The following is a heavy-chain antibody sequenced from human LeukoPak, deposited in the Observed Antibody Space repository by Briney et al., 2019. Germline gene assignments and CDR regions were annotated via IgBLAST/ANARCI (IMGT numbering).Heavy chain of an antibody. CDR1: GGSISSYY. D-gene: IGHD2-2*01. J-gene: IGHJ6*02. Sequence: NASETLSLTCTVSGGSISSYYWSWIRQPPGKGLEWIGYIYYSGSTNYNPSLKSRVTISVDTSKNQFSLKLSSVTAADTAVYYCARDVREYRYCYGMDVWGQGTTVTVSS. V-gene: IGHV4-59*01. CDR3: ARDVREYRYCYGMDV. CDR2: IYYSGST.